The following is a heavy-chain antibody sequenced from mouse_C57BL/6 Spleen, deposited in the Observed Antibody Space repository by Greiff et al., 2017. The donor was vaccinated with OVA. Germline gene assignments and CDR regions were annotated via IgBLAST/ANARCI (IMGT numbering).Heavy chain of an antibody. V-gene: IGHV1-64*01. CDR2: IHPNSGST. J-gene: IGHJ2*01. CDR3: AREDYDEGYYFDY. D-gene: IGHD2-4*01. CDR1: GYTFTSYW. Sequence: QVQLQQPGAELVKPGASVKLSCKASGYTFTSYWMHWVKQRPGQGLEWIGMIHPNSGSTNYNEKFKSKATLTVDKSSSTAYMQLISLTSEDSAVYYCAREDYDEGYYFDYWGQGTTLTVSS.